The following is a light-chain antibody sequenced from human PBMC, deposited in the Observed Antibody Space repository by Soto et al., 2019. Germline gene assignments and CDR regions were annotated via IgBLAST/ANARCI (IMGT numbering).Light chain of an antibody. V-gene: IGKV3-20*01. J-gene: IGKJ2*01. CDR3: QQYGTSPYT. CDR1: QSVRSNY. Sequence: ELVVTQSPGTLSLSPGERATLSCRASQSVRSNYLAWYQQKPGQAPRLLMYDASSRPGGIPDRFSGSGSGTDFTFTISRLEPEDFAVYYCQQYGTSPYTFGQGTKLEIK. CDR2: DAS.